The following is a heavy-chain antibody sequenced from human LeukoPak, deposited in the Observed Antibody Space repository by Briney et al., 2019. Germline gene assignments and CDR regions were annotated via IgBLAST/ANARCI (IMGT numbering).Heavy chain of an antibody. V-gene: IGHV1-69*13. CDR1: GGTFSSYT. CDR3: ARDLDYYDSSGYYQTDY. Sequence: SVKVSCKASGGTFSSYTINWVRQAPGQGLEWMGGIIPVFGTANYVQKFQGRVTITADESTSTAYMELSSLRSDDTAVYYCARDLDYYDSSGYYQTDYWGQGTLVTVSS. D-gene: IGHD3-22*01. J-gene: IGHJ4*02. CDR2: IIPVFGTA.